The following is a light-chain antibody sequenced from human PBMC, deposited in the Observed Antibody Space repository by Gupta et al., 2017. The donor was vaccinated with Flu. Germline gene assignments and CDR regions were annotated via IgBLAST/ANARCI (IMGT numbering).Light chain of an antibody. J-gene: IGKJ1*01. CDR3: MQALHTPPT. CDR1: QSLLHTNGYNY. V-gene: IGKV2-28*01. CDR2: LGS. Sequence: DTVMTQSPLSLSVTPGEPASISCRSSQSLLHTNGYNYLDWYLQKPGQSPQLLIYLGSNRASGVPDRSSGSGSGTTFTLKISRVEAEDVGIYYCMQALHTPPTFGQGTKVEVK.